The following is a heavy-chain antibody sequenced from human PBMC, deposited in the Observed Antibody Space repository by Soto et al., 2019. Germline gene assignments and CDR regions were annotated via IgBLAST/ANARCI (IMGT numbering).Heavy chain of an antibody. V-gene: IGHV1-24*01. D-gene: IGHD3-3*01. CDR1: GYTLTELS. CDR2: FDPEDGET. J-gene: IGHJ3*02. Sequence: ASVKVSCKVSGYTLTELSMHWVRQAPGKGLEWMGGFDPEDGETIYAQKFQGRVTMTEDTSTDTAYMELSSLRSEDTAVYYCVTDRNYDFWSGPLGGAFDIWGQGTMVTVSS. CDR3: VTDRNYDFWSGPLGGAFDI.